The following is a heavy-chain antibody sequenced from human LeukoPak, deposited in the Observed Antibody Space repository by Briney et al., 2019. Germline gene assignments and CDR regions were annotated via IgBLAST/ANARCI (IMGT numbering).Heavy chain of an antibody. Sequence: ASVKVSCKASGYTFTGYYMHWVRQAPGQGLEWMGWINPNSGGTNYAQKFQGRVTMTRDTSISTAYMELSRLRSDDTAVYYCASGDCSSGSCPPLHPPSYYYYYYMGVWGKGTTVTVSS. CDR1: GYTFTGYY. CDR2: INPNSGGT. V-gene: IGHV1-2*02. D-gene: IGHD2-15*01. J-gene: IGHJ6*03. CDR3: ASGDCSSGSCPPLHPPSYYYYYYMGV.